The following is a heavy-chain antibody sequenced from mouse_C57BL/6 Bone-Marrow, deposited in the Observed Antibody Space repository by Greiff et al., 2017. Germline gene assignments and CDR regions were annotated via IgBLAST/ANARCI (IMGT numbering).Heavy chain of an antibody. V-gene: IGHV5-17*01. CDR1: GFTFSDYG. D-gene: IGHD1-1*01. CDR2: ISSGSSTL. Sequence: EVKLMVSGGGLVKPGGSLKLSCAASGFTFSDYGMHWVRQAPAKGLEWVAYISSGSSTLYYADTVKGRFTISRDNAKNTLFLHMTSLGSENTSMYYCARRGHGSSLDYWGQGTTRTVSS. J-gene: IGHJ2*01. CDR3: ARRGHGSSLDY.